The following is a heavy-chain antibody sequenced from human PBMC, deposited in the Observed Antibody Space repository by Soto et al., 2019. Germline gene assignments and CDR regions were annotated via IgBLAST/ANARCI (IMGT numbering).Heavy chain of an antibody. D-gene: IGHD3-9*01. CDR3: ARGAGYDILTGYYGFDP. J-gene: IGHJ5*02. CDR1: GGSVSSGSYY. Sequence: TSETLSLTCTVSGGSVSSGSYYWSWIRQPPGKGLEWIGYIYYSGSTNYNPSLKSRVTISVDTSKNQFSLKLSSVTAADTAVYYCARGAGYDILTGYYGFDPWGQGTLVTVSS. CDR2: IYYSGST. V-gene: IGHV4-61*01.